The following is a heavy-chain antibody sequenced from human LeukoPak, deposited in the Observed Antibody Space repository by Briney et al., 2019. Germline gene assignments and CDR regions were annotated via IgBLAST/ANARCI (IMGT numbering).Heavy chain of an antibody. J-gene: IGHJ4*02. Sequence: SETLSLTCAVSGDSIRSADYSWSWIRQPPGKGLEWIGYPYHGGNTYYSPSLRSRVTISVDRSKNQFSLKLTSVTAADTAVYYCARRAYSSTFDYWGQGTLVTVSS. CDR3: ARRAYSSTFDY. V-gene: IGHV4-30-2*01. CDR1: GDSIRSADYS. D-gene: IGHD6-13*01. CDR2: PYHGGNT.